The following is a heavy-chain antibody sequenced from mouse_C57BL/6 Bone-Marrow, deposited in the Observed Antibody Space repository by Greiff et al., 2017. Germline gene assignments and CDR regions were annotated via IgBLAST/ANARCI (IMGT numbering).Heavy chain of an antibody. J-gene: IGHJ3*01. CDR2: IHPSDSDN. Sequence: VQLQQPGAELVKPGPSVKVSCKASGYTFTSYWMHWVKQRPGQGLEWIGRIHPSDSDNNYNQKFKGKATLTVDKYSSTAYMQLSSLTSEDSAVYYCAIIAWFPYWGHGALVTVSA. CDR1: GYTFTSYW. V-gene: IGHV1-74*01. CDR3: AIIAWFPY.